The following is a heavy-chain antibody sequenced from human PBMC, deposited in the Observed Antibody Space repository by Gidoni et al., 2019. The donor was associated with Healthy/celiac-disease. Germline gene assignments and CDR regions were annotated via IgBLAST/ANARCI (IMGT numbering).Heavy chain of an antibody. D-gene: IGHD3-3*01. J-gene: IGHJ5*02. V-gene: IGHV4-39*01. Sequence: QLQLQESGPGLVKPSETLSLTCTVSGGSISSSSYYWGWIRQPPGKGLEWIGSIYYSGSTYYNPSLKSRVTISVDTSKNQFSLKLSSVTAADTAVYYCARQTITIFGVANHNWFDPWGQGTLVTVSS. CDR2: IYYSGST. CDR1: GGSISSSSYY. CDR3: ARQTITIFGVANHNWFDP.